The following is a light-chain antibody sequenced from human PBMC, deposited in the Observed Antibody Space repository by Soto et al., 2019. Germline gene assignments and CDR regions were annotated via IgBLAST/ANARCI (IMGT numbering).Light chain of an antibody. CDR2: DVS. CDR1: SSDVGGYNY. J-gene: IGLJ1*01. Sequence: QSALTQPASVSGSPGQSITISCNGTSSDVGGYNYVSWYQQHPGKAPKLMIYDVSNRPSGVSNRFSGSKSGNTASLTISGLQAEDEADYYCSSYTSSSTLLDVFGTGTKLTVL. V-gene: IGLV2-14*01. CDR3: SSYTSSSTLLDV.